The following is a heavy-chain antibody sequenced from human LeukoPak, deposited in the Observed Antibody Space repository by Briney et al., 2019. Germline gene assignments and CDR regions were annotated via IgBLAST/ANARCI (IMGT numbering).Heavy chain of an antibody. Sequence: GGSLRLSCAASGFTFSSYEMNWVRQAPGKGLEWVSSISSSSSYIYYADSVKGRFTISRDNAKNSLYLQMNSLRAEDTAVYYCARDGRGADFWSGFRHYYYMDVWGKGTTVTVSS. CDR1: GFTFSSYE. V-gene: IGHV3-21*01. J-gene: IGHJ6*03. CDR2: ISSSSSYI. CDR3: ARDGRGADFWSGFRHYYYMDV. D-gene: IGHD3-3*01.